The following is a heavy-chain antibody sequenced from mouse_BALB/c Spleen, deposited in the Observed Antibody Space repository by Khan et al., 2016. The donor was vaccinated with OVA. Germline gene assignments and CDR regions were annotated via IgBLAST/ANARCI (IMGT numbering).Heavy chain of an antibody. J-gene: IGHJ4*01. CDR1: GYSITSNYA. CDR3: ARGSYDGYAMDY. D-gene: IGHD2-12*01. V-gene: IGHV3-2*02. Sequence: EVQLQESGPGLVKPSQSLSLTCTVTGYSITSNYAWNWIRQFPGNKLEWMGYISYSGSPNYNPSLKSRISITRATSKNQFFLQLNSVTTEDTATYYCARGSYDGYAMDYWGQGTSITVSS. CDR2: ISYSGSP.